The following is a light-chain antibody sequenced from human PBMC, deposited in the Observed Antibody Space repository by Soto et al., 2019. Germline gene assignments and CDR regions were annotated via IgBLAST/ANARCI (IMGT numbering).Light chain of an antibody. V-gene: IGKV3D-20*02. CDR1: QSVSNNY. J-gene: IGKJ5*01. Sequence: EIFLNHSPRTLSLYTGERATLSSRASQSVSNNYLAWYQQKPGQAPRLLIYGASNRDTGIPDRFSGSGSGTDFTLTISRLEPEDFAVYYCQQRSNLPPITFGQGTRLAI. CDR3: QQRSNLPPIT. CDR2: GAS.